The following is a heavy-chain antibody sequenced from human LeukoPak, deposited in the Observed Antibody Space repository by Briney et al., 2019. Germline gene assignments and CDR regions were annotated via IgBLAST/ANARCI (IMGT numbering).Heavy chain of an antibody. J-gene: IGHJ5*02. CDR1: GYTFTSYG. V-gene: IGHV1-18*01. D-gene: IGHD6-6*01. CDR2: ISAYNGNT. CDR3: ARAPYSSSSVWSWLDP. Sequence: GASVKVSCKASGYTFTSYGISWVRQAPGQGLEWMGWISAYNGNTNYAQKLQGRVTMTTDTSTSTAYMELRSLRSDDTAVYYCARAPYSSSSVWSWLDPWGQGTLVTVSS.